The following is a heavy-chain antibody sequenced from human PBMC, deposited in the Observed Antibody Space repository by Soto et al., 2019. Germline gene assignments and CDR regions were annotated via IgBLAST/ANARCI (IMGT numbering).Heavy chain of an antibody. J-gene: IGHJ4*02. D-gene: IGHD3-9*01. CDR3: ARDRADGLRSFDWLCLDY. CDR2: ISYDGSHK. V-gene: IGHV3-30-3*01. Sequence: GGSLRLSCATSGFTFNTFAMHWVRQAPGNGLEWLAVISYDGSHKYYADSVKGRIIISRDNSKNTLYLQMKALRGEDTAVYYCARDRADGLRSFDWLCLDYWGQGTLVTVSS. CDR1: GFTFNTFA.